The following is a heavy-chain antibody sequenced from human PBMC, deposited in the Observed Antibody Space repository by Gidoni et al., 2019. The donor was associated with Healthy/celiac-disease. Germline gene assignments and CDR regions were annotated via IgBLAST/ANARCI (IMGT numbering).Heavy chain of an antibody. CDR1: GFTFSTYS. J-gene: IGHJ4*02. Sequence: EVQLVASGGGLVKPGGSLSLSCAASGFTFSTYSKNWVRQAPGKGLQWVASISRSSSYIYYADSVKGRFTSSRDNAKNSLYLQMNSLRAEDTAVYYWARDLGYSSSWDSSFDYWGQGTLVTVSS. V-gene: IGHV3-21*01. CDR3: ARDLGYSSSWDSSFDY. D-gene: IGHD6-13*01. CDR2: ISRSSSYI.